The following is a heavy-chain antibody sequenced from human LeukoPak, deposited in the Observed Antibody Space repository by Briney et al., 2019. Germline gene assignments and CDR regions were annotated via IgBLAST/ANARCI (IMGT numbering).Heavy chain of an antibody. CDR3: VRDSYGMDV. CDR2: THGDGGNS. Sequence: SGGSLRLSCLASGFILRNFAMYWVRQAPGKELEQISLTHGDGGNSDYAESVKGRFTISRDYSKNTLYLQLTSLTVEDTAVYYCVRDSYGMDVWGQGTTVTVSS. CDR1: GFILRNFA. J-gene: IGHJ6*02. V-gene: IGHV3-64D*06.